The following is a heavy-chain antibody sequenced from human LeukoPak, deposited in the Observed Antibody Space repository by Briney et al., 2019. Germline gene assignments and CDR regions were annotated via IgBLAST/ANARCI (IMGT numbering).Heavy chain of an antibody. CDR2: ISSDGSNK. V-gene: IGHV3-30-3*01. Sequence: GGSLRLSCAASGFTFSNSAIHWVRQAPGKGLEWVAVISSDGSNKYYADSVKGRFTISRDNTKNSLYLQMNSLRAEDTAVFYCARDQYDTWSQRGNFDSWGQGTLVIVS. J-gene: IGHJ4*02. CDR3: ARDQYDTWSQRGNFDS. D-gene: IGHD3-3*01. CDR1: GFTFSNSA.